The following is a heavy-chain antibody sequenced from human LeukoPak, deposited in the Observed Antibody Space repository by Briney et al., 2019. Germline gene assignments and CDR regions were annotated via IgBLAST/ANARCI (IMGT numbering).Heavy chain of an antibody. CDR2: ISSSSTTI. Sequence: GGSLRLSCAASGFTFSSYSMNWVRQAPEKGLEWVSYISSSSTTIYYADSLKGRFTISRDNGKNSLYLQMNSLRDEDTAVYYCARDRYCGGDCYSNAFDIWGQGTMVTVSS. D-gene: IGHD2-21*02. J-gene: IGHJ3*02. CDR1: GFTFSSYS. V-gene: IGHV3-48*02. CDR3: ARDRYCGGDCYSNAFDI.